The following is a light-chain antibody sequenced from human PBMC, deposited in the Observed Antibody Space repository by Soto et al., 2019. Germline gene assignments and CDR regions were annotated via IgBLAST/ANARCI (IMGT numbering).Light chain of an antibody. J-gene: IGKJ1*01. Sequence: EIVLTQSPGTLSLSPGERATLSCRASQSDSSNYLAWYQRKPGQAPRLLIYGASNRATDIPNRFSGSGSGTDFTLTITRLEPEDFVVYYCQQYGSSPPTFGQGTKVEI. V-gene: IGKV3-20*01. CDR2: GAS. CDR1: QSDSSNY. CDR3: QQYGSSPPT.